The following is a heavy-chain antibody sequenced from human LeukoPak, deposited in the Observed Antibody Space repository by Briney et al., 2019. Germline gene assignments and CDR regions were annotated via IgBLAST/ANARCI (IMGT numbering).Heavy chain of an antibody. Sequence: GGSLRLSCAASGFIFSNYGMHWVRQAPGKGLEWVAFIRYDGSHKYYADSVKGRFTISRDNSKNTLYLQMNSLRAEDTAVYYCARDGGSSSYLFGYWGQGTLVTVSS. CDR1: GFIFSNYG. CDR3: ARDGGSSSYLFGY. J-gene: IGHJ4*02. D-gene: IGHD6-6*01. V-gene: IGHV3-30*02. CDR2: IRYDGSHK.